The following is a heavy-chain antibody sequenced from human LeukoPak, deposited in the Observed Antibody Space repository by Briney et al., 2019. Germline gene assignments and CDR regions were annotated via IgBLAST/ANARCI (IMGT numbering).Heavy chain of an antibody. V-gene: IGHV3-7*01. CDR3: ARDRSRSLY. Sequence: PGGSLRLSSVASGFTLISYWMTSVRQAPGKGLEWVANIKQDGSEKYYVDSVKGRFTISRDDAKNSLYLQMNSLRAEDTAVYYCARDRSRSLYWGQGTLVTVSS. CDR1: GFTLISYW. CDR2: IKQDGSEK. D-gene: IGHD1-26*01. J-gene: IGHJ4*02.